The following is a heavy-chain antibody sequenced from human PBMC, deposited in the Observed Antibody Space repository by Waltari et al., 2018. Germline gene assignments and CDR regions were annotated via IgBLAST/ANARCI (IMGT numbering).Heavy chain of an antibody. Sequence: QVQLVESGGGVVQPGRSLRLSCAASGFTFSSYGMHWVRQAPGKGLEWVAVISYDGSNKYYADSVKGRFTISRDNSKNTLYLQMNSLRAEDTAVYYCTKDSSWDILTPDYWGQGTLVTVSS. V-gene: IGHV3-30*18. CDR1: GFTFSSYG. D-gene: IGHD3-9*01. CDR2: ISYDGSNK. J-gene: IGHJ4*02. CDR3: TKDSSWDILTPDY.